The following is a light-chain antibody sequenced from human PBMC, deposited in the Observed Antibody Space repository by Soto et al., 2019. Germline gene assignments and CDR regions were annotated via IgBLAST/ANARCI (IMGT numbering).Light chain of an antibody. CDR1: SSNIGSNT. V-gene: IGLV1-44*01. CDR2: SNN. CDR3: AAWDDSLNGHWV. Sequence: QPVLTQPPSASGTPGQRVTISCSGSSSNIGSNTVNWYQQLPGTDPKLLIYSNNQRPSGVPDRFSGSKSGTSASRAISGLQSEDAADYYCAAWDDSLNGHWVFGGGTKLTVL. J-gene: IGLJ3*02.